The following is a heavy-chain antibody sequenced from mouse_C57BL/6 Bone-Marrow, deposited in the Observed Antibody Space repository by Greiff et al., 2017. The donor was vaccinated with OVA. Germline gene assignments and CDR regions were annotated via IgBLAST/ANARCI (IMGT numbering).Heavy chain of an antibody. J-gene: IGHJ3*01. CDR3: ARHGTGPWFAY. CDR2: ISSGGSYT. D-gene: IGHD4-1*01. Sequence: EVKLMESGGDLVKPGGSLKLSCAASGFTFSSYGMSWVRQTPDKRLEWVATISSGGSYTYYPDSVKGRFTISRDNAKNTLYLQMSSLKSEDTAMYYCARHGTGPWFAYWGQGTLVTVSA. CDR1: GFTFSSYG. V-gene: IGHV5-6*01.